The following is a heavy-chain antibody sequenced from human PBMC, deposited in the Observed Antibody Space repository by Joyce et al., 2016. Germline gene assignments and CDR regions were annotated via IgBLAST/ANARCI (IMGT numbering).Heavy chain of an antibody. CDR3: ARDRLFAGNFFDY. Sequence: QVQLVESGGVVVQPGGSLRLSCAASGFTFSNYDMHWVRQTPGKGLEWVAVKSYDERNEYYGGSVKGRFTISRDNSKSTLYLQMNSLRPDDTAIYFCARDRLFAGNFFDYWGQGALVIVSS. V-gene: IGHV3-30*03. CDR2: KSYDERNE. CDR1: GFTFSNYD. J-gene: IGHJ4*02. D-gene: IGHD6-6*01.